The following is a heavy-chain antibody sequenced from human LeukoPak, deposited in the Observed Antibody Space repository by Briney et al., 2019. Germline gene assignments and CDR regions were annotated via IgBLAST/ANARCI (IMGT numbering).Heavy chain of an antibody. CDR2: ISWNSGSI. V-gene: IGHV3-9*01. D-gene: IGHD3-10*01. J-gene: IGHJ3*02. Sequence: PGRSLRLSCAASGFTFDDYAMHWVRQAPGKGLEWVSGISWNSGSIGYADSVKGRFTISRDNAKNSLYLQMNSLRAEDTALYYCAKAAPSHPSHSLRGAFDIWGQGTMVTVSS. CDR3: AKAAPSHPSHSLRGAFDI. CDR1: GFTFDDYA.